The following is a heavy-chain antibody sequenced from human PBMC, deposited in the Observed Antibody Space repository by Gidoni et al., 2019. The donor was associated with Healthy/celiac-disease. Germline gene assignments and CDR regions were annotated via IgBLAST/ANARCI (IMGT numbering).Heavy chain of an antibody. J-gene: IGHJ4*02. V-gene: IGHV3-21*01. CDR2: ISSSSSYI. CDR3: AREMTTVTTLLYYFDY. Sequence: PGKGLEWVSSISSSSSYIYYADSVKGRFTISRDNAKNSLYLQMNSLRAEDTAVYYCAREMTTVTTLLYYFDYWGQGTLVTVSS. D-gene: IGHD4-17*01.